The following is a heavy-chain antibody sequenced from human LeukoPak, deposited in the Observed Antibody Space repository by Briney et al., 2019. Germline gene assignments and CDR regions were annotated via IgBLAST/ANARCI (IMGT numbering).Heavy chain of an antibody. D-gene: IGHD2-15*01. CDR1: GFTFSSYA. J-gene: IGHJ4*02. Sequence: GGSLRLSCAASGFTFSSYAMSWVRQAPGKGLEWVSAISGSGGSTYYADSVKGRFTISRDNSKNTLYLQMNSLRAEDAAVYYCAKASPARYCSGGSCYADYWAQGTLVTVSS. CDR3: AKASPARYCSGGSCYADY. V-gene: IGHV3-23*01. CDR2: ISGSGGST.